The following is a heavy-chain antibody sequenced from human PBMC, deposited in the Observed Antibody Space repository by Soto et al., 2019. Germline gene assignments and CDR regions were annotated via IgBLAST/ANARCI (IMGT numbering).Heavy chain of an antibody. J-gene: IGHJ4*02. CDR3: ARDNSDSGGYYYFDY. V-gene: IGHV3-33*01. D-gene: IGHD3-22*01. CDR1: GFSFSTYG. CDR2: IWFDGSNK. Sequence: QVQLVGSGGGVVQPGRSLRLSCAASGFSFSTYGMHWVRQAPGKGLECVAVIWFDGSNKQYADSVKGRFTISRDNSKNTLYLQMNSLIVEDTAVYYCARDNSDSGGYYYFDYWGQGTLVTVSS.